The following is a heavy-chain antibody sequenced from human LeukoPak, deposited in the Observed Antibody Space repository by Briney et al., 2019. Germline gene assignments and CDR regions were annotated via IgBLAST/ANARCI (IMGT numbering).Heavy chain of an antibody. CDR2: INPSGGST. V-gene: IGHV1-46*01. CDR3: ARGSRPSYGGPLRFDP. CDR1: GGTFSSYA. J-gene: IGHJ5*02. D-gene: IGHD4-23*01. Sequence: ASVKVSCKASGGTFSSYAISWVRQAPGQGLEWMGIINPSGGSTSYAQKFQGRVTMTRDTSTSTVYMELSSLRSEDTAVYYCARGSRPSYGGPLRFDPWGQGTLVTVSS.